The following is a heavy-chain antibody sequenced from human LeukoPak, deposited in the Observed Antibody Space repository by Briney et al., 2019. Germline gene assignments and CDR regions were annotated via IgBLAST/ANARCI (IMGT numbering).Heavy chain of an antibody. CDR2: IKTDGSIT. Sequence: PGGSLRLSCAASGFSFSVYWMHWVRQAPGKGPVWVSRIKTDGSITDYADFVKGRFTISRDNAKNTLYLQMNSLRAEDTAVYYCAKDRAYYGSGSLFDYWGQGTLVTVSS. CDR1: GFSFSVYW. CDR3: AKDRAYYGSGSLFDY. J-gene: IGHJ4*02. D-gene: IGHD3-10*01. V-gene: IGHV3-74*01.